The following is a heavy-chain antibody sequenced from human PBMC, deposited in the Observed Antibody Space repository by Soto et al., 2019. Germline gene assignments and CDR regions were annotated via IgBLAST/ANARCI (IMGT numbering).Heavy chain of an antibody. Sequence: GGTLRLSCAASGFTFSRYSMNWVRQAPGKGQEWFSSISSSSSYIYYADSVKGRFTISRDNAKNSLYLQMNSLRAEDTAVYYCARDSGGITIFGVVPHDAFDIWGQGTMVTVSS. CDR3: ARDSGGITIFGVVPHDAFDI. D-gene: IGHD3-3*01. CDR1: GFTFSRYS. J-gene: IGHJ3*02. V-gene: IGHV3-21*01. CDR2: ISSSSSYI.